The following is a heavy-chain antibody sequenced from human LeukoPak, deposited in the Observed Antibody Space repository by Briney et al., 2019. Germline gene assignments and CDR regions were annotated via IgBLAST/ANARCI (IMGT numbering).Heavy chain of an antibody. Sequence: SETLSLTCTVSGGSISSGAYYWSWIRQPPGKGLEWIGCIYYSGSTYYNPSLKSRVTISVDTSKNQFSLKLSSVTAADTAVYYCARALTDGAFDIWGQGTMVTVPS. CDR1: GGSISSGAYY. V-gene: IGHV4-30-4*08. D-gene: IGHD2-8*02. CDR2: IYYSGST. CDR3: ARALTDGAFDI. J-gene: IGHJ3*02.